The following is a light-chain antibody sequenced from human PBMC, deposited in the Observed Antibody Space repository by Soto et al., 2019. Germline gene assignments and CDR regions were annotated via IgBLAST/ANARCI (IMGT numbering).Light chain of an antibody. CDR1: QDISDF. CDR3: QQYDGLPLT. Sequence: IQMTQSPSSLSASIGDRVTITCQASQDISDFLNWYQERPGKAPQLLIYDASKLETGVPSRFSGSGSGTDFTFTISSLQPEDVATYYCQQYDGLPLTFGGGTKVDI. CDR2: DAS. V-gene: IGKV1-33*01. J-gene: IGKJ4*01.